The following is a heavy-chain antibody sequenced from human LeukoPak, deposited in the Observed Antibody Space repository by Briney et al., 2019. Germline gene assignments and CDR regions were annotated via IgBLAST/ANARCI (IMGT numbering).Heavy chain of an antibody. Sequence: ASVKVSCKASGGTFSSYAISWVRQAPGQGLEWMGRIIPILGIANYAQKFQGRVTITADKSTSTAYMDPSSLRSEDTAVYYCARGVGSSSYYYYYGMDVWGQGTTVTVSS. V-gene: IGHV1-69*04. D-gene: IGHD6-6*01. CDR1: GGTFSSYA. CDR2: IIPILGIA. J-gene: IGHJ6*02. CDR3: ARGVGSSSYYYYYGMDV.